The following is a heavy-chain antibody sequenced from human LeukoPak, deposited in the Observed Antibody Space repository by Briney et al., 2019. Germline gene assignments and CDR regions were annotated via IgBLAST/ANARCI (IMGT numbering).Heavy chain of an antibody. V-gene: IGHV1-3*01. J-gene: IGHJ4*02. CDR3: ARVSSSWSGSFGY. D-gene: IGHD6-13*01. Sequence: ASVKVSCKGSGYTFTSYAMHWVRQAPGQSLEWMGWINAGNGNTKYLQKFQGRVTITRDTSASTASMELSSLRSEDTAVYYCARVSSSWSGSFGYWGKGPLVTVSS. CDR1: GYTFTSYA. CDR2: INAGNGNT.